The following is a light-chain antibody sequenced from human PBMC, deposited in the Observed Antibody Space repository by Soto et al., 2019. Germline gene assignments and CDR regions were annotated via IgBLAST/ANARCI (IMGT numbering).Light chain of an antibody. CDR1: QSVSSY. V-gene: IGKV3-11*01. Sequence: EIVLTQSPATLSLSPGERATLSCRASQSVSSYLAWYQQKPGQAPRLLIYDASTRATGIPARFSGSGSGTDFTLTISRLEPADFAVYYCQQYGNSPITFGQGTRLEIK. CDR3: QQYGNSPIT. CDR2: DAS. J-gene: IGKJ5*01.